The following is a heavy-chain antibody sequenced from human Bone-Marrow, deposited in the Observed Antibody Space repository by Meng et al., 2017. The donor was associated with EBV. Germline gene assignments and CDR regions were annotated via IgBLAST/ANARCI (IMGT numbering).Heavy chain of an antibody. J-gene: IGHJ4*02. CDR2: INNSGST. V-gene: IGHV4-34*01. Sequence: PEQWGVGLLKPLSPPSRACAGYGGSFNGYYCSWPRQPPGKGLGWIGEINNSGSTNYNPTLKRRVTILVDTSKNQFTLKLSSVTVADTAIYYCARDPDGQIDYWGQGTLVTVSS. CDR1: GGSFNGYY. CDR3: ARDPDGQIDY.